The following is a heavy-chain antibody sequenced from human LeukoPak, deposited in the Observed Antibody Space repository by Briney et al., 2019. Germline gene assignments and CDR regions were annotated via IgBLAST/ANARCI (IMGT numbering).Heavy chain of an antibody. CDR3: ARDHPDCSGGSCYDY. V-gene: IGHV4-34*01. CDR2: INHSGST. CDR1: GGSFSGYY. D-gene: IGHD2-15*01. Sequence: KSSETLSLTCAVYGGSFSGYYWSWIRQPPGKGLEWIGEINHSGSTNYKPSLKSRVTISVDTSKNQFSLKLSSVTAADTAVYYCARDHPDCSGGSCYDYWGQGTLVTVSS. J-gene: IGHJ4*02.